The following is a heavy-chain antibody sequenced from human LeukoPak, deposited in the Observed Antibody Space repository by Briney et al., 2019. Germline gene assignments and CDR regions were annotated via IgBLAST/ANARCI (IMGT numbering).Heavy chain of an antibody. D-gene: IGHD2-2*01. Sequence: ASVKVSCKASGYTFTSYGISGVRQAPGQGLEWMGWISAYNGNTNYAQKLQGRVTMTTDTSTSTAYMELRSLRSDDKAVYYCAREGIVVPAATLDYYYSDYMDVWGKGTTVTVSS. CDR2: ISAYNGNT. CDR3: AREGIVVPAATLDYYYSDYMDV. J-gene: IGHJ6*03. CDR1: GYTFTSYG. V-gene: IGHV1-18*01.